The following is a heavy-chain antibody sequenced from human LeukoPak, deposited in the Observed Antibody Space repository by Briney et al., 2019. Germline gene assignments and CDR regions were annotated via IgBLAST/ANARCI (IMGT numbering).Heavy chain of an antibody. Sequence: SETLSLTCTVSGGSISSYYWSWIRQPPGKGLEWIGHISYSGNTNYNPSLKRRVIISLDPSKNQFYLKLSSVTATDTAMYYCARHGSGWYRQAVDYWGQGTLVSVSS. J-gene: IGHJ4*02. CDR1: GGSISSYY. V-gene: IGHV4-59*08. D-gene: IGHD6-19*01. CDR3: ARHGSGWYRQAVDY. CDR2: ISYSGNT.